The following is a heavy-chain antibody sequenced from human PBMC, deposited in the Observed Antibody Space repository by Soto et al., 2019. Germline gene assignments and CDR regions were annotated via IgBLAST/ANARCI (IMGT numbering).Heavy chain of an antibody. CDR2: IIPIFGTA. J-gene: IGHJ5*02. V-gene: IGHV1-69*13. D-gene: IGHD2-15*01. Sequence: SVKVSCKASGGTFSSYAISWVRQAPGQGLEWMGGIIPIFGTANYAQKFQGRVTITADESTSTAYMELSSLRSEDTAVYYCARDNRWVVAATKDWFDPWGQGTLVTVSS. CDR1: GGTFSSYA. CDR3: ARDNRWVVAATKDWFDP.